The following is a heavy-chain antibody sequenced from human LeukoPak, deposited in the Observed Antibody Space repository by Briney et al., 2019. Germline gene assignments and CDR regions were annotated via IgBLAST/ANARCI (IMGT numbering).Heavy chain of an antibody. J-gene: IGHJ5*02. CDR2: IKEDGGEI. V-gene: IGHV3-7*05. Sequence: GGSLRLSCEASGFSFSSYWMSWVRQAPGKGLEWVASIKEDGGEIYYVDSVKGRFTISRDNSKNPLYLQVNSLRAEDTAVYYCARHLIGDSNGYYLGTYASWGQGTLVTVSS. CDR1: GFSFSSYW. D-gene: IGHD3-22*01. CDR3: ARHLIGDSNGYYLGTYAS.